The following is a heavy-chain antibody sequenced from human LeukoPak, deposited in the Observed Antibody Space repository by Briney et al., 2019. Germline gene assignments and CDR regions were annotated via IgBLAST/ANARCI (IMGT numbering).Heavy chain of an antibody. CDR3: ARLIAEVGGGTNYFDT. V-gene: IGHV4-4*07. Sequence: SETLSLTCTVSGGSVTTSYWSWIRQSAGEGLECIGRVYISGDTKYNPSLKSRVIMSLDASKNQFSLSLRSVTAADTAVYYCARLIAEVGGGTNYFDTWGQGTLVTVSS. CDR2: VYISGDT. CDR1: GGSVTTSY. D-gene: IGHD2-21*01. J-gene: IGHJ4*02.